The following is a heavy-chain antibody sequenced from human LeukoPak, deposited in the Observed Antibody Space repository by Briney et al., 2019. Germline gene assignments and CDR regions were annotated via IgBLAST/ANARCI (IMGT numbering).Heavy chain of an antibody. D-gene: IGHD2-15*01. V-gene: IGHV4-39*07. CDR1: GGSISSSSYY. J-gene: IGHJ3*02. Sequence: PSETLSLTCTVSGGSISSSSYYWGWIRQPPGKGLEWIGSIYYSGSTYYNPSLKSRVTISVDTSKNQFSLKLSSVTAADTAVYYCARGPVGSHAFDIWGQGTMVTVSS. CDR3: ARGPVGSHAFDI. CDR2: IYYSGST.